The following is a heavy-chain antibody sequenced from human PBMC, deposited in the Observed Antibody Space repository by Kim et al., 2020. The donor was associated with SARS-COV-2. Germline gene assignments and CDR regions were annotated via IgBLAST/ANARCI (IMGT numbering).Heavy chain of an antibody. CDR2: ISGVGGSI. Sequence: GGSLRLSCAAAGFTFNNYAMHWVRQAPGKGLEWVAAISGVGGSINYADSVKGRFTVSRDNSKSILYLEMRRLRADDSAIYYCATLGALHRYKNVIDVWGQGTTVTVSS. CDR3: ATLGALHRYKNVIDV. V-gene: IGHV3-23*01. D-gene: IGHD3-16*01. J-gene: IGHJ6*02. CDR1: GFTFNNYA.